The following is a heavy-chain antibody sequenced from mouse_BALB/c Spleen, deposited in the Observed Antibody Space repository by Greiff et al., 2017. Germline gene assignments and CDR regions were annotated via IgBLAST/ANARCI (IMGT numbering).Heavy chain of an antibody. CDR1: GYSITSGYY. CDR2: ISYDGSN. J-gene: IGHJ2*01. D-gene: IGHD1-3*01. V-gene: IGHV3-6*02. CDR3: ARDRGGSGYFDY. Sequence: EVKLMESGPGLVKPSQSLSLTCSVTGYSITSGYYWNWIRQFPGNKLEWMGYISYDGSNNYNPSLKNRISITRDTSKNQFFLKLNSVTTEDTATYYGARDRGGSGYFDYWGQGTTLTVSS.